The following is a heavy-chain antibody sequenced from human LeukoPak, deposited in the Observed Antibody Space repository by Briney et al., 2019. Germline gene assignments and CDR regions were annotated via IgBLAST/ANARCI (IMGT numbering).Heavy chain of an antibody. D-gene: IGHD2-15*01. CDR1: GGTFSSYA. V-gene: IGHV1-69*13. J-gene: IGHJ6*03. CDR2: IIPIFGTA. CDR3: ASFYCSGGSCYNYYYMDV. Sequence: ASVKVSCKASGGTFSSYAISWVRQAPGQGLEWMGGIIPIFGTANYAQKFQGRVTITADESTSTAYMELSSLRSEDTAVYYCASFYCSGGSCYNYYYMDVWGKGTTVTISS.